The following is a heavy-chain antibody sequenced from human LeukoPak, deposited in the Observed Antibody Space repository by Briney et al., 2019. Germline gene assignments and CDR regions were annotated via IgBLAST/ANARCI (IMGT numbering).Heavy chain of an antibody. J-gene: IGHJ4*02. D-gene: IGHD5-12*01. CDR1: GFTFDDYA. V-gene: IGHV3-9*01. CDR3: AKGSAFIIVATIFDY. Sequence: PGRSLRLSCAASGFTFDDYAVHWVRQAPGKGLEWVSGISWNSGSIGYADSVKGRFTISRDNAKNSLYLQMNSLRAEDTALYYCAKGSAFIIVATIFDYWGQGTLVTVSS. CDR2: ISWNSGSI.